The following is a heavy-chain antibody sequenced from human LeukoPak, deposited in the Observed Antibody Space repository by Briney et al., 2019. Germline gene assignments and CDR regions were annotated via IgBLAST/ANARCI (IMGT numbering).Heavy chain of an antibody. CDR3: ARAYLTQYYYYYYYMDV. V-gene: IGHV4-59*01. J-gene: IGHJ6*03. Sequence: SETLSLTCTVSGGSISSYYWSWIRQPPGKGLEWIGYIYYSGSTNYNPSLKSRVTISVDTSKNQFSLKLSSVTAADTAVYYCARAYLTQYYYYYYYMDVWGKGTTVTVSS. CDR2: IYYSGST. D-gene: IGHD1-14*01. CDR1: GGSISSYY.